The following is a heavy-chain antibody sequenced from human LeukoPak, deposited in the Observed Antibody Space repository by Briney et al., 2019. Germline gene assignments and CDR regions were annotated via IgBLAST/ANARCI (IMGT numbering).Heavy chain of an antibody. Sequence: PRGSLRLSCAASGFTFSDYGMHWVRQAPGKGLEWVAFIRNDGSNEYYPDSVKGRFTISRDNSRNMLYLQMNSLRPEDTAVYYCAKGGSASHNWFDPWGQGTLVTVSS. CDR3: AKGGSASHNWFDP. CDR2: IRNDGSNE. J-gene: IGHJ5*02. CDR1: GFTFSDYG. V-gene: IGHV3-30*02. D-gene: IGHD2-15*01.